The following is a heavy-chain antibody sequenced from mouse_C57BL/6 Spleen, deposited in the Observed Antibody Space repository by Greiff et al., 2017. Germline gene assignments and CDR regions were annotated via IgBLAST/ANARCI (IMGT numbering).Heavy chain of an antibody. D-gene: IGHD2-4*01. CDR3: ASEAYDYDREGSYAMDY. V-gene: IGHV5-15*01. CDR2: ISNLAYSI. CDR1: GFTFSDYG. J-gene: IGHJ4*01. Sequence: EVQGVESGGGLVQPGGSLKLSCAASGFTFSDYGMAWVRQAPRKGPEWVAFISNLAYSIYYADTVTGRFTISRENATNTLYLEMSSLRSEDTAMYYCASEAYDYDREGSYAMDYWGQGTSVTVSS.